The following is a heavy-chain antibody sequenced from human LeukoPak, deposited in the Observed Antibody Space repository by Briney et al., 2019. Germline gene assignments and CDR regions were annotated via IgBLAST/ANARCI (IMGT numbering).Heavy chain of an antibody. Sequence: ASVKVSCKVSGYTFTSYDINWVRQATGQGLEWMGWMNPNSGNTGYAQKFQGRVTMTRNTSISTAYMELSSLRSEDTAVYYCARLYSSGWYGYAGWFDPWGQGTLVTVSS. V-gene: IGHV1-8*01. J-gene: IGHJ5*02. CDR3: ARLYSSGWYGYAGWFDP. CDR1: GYTFTSYD. D-gene: IGHD6-19*01. CDR2: MNPNSGNT.